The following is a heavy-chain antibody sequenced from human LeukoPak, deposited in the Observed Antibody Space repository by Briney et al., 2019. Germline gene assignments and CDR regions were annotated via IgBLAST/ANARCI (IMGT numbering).Heavy chain of an antibody. V-gene: IGHV3-23*01. Sequence: GGSLRLSCAASGFTFGSYGLSWVRQAPGKGLEWVSAISGSGGSTYYADSVKGRFTISRDNSKNTLYLQMNSLRAEDTAVYFCAKSAGYSYGNYFDYRGQGTLVTVSS. CDR3: AKSAGYSYGNYFDY. D-gene: IGHD5-18*01. J-gene: IGHJ4*02. CDR1: GFTFGSYG. CDR2: ISGSGGST.